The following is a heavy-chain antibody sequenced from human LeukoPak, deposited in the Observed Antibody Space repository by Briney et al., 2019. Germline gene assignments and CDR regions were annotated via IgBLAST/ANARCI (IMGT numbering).Heavy chain of an antibody. Sequence: GGSLRLSCAASGFTFSGSAMHWVRQASGRGPEWVGRIRSKANSYATAYAASVKGRFTISRDDSKNTAYLQMNSLKTEDTAVYYCTRRYSYGFGMDVWGKGTTVTVSS. CDR1: GFTFSGSA. D-gene: IGHD5-18*01. V-gene: IGHV3-73*01. CDR3: TRRYSYGFGMDV. CDR2: IRSKANSYAT. J-gene: IGHJ6*04.